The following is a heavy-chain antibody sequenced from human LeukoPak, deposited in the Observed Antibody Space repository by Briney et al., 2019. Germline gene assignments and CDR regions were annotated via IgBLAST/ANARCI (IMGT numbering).Heavy chain of an antibody. CDR3: ARGPAVVVAATLVAFDI. CDR1: GGSFSGYY. CDR2: INHSGST. V-gene: IGHV4-34*01. J-gene: IGHJ3*02. D-gene: IGHD2-15*01. Sequence: SETLSLTCAVYGGSFSGYYWSWIRQPPGKGLEWIGEINHSGSTNYNPSLKSRVTISVDTSKNQFSLKLSSVTAADTAVYYCARGPAVVVAATLVAFDIWGQGTMVTVSS.